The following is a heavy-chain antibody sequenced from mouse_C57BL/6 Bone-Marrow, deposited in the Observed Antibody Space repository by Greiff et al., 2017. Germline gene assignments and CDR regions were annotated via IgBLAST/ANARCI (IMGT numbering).Heavy chain of an antibody. CDR3: ARDDGLYYFDY. J-gene: IGHJ2*01. Sequence: VQLQQPGAELVKPGASVKLSCKASGYTFTSYWMHWVKQRPGQGLEWIGMIHPNSGSNNYNEKFKSKATLTVDKSSSTAYMQLSSLTSDDSAVYYCARDDGLYYFDYWGQGTTLTVSS. CDR2: IHPNSGSN. D-gene: IGHD2-3*01. V-gene: IGHV1-64*01. CDR1: GYTFTSYW.